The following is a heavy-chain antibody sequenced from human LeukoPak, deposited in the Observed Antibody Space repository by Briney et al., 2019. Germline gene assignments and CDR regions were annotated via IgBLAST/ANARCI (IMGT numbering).Heavy chain of an antibody. CDR1: GFTFDDYA. J-gene: IGHJ1*01. CDR2: ISWNSGSI. V-gene: IGHV3-9*01. CDR3: AKGVYGDLQGDFQH. Sequence: GGSLRLSCAASGFTFDDYAMHWVRQAPGKGLEWVSGISWNSGSIGYADSVKGRFTISRDNAKNSLYLQMNSLRAEDTALYYCAKGVYGDLQGDFQHWGQGTLVTVSS. D-gene: IGHD4-17*01.